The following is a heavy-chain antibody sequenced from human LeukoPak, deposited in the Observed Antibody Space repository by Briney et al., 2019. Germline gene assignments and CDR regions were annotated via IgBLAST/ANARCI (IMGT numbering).Heavy chain of an antibody. J-gene: IGHJ4*02. D-gene: IGHD6-6*01. V-gene: IGHV4-59*08. CDR1: GGSISSYY. CDR2: IYYSGST. Sequence: SETLSLTRTVSGGSISSYYWSWIRQPPGKGLEWIGYIYYSGSTNYNPSLKSRVTISVDTSKNQFSLKLSSVTAADTAVYYCARKIAARPFDYWGQGTLVTVSS. CDR3: ARKIAARPFDY.